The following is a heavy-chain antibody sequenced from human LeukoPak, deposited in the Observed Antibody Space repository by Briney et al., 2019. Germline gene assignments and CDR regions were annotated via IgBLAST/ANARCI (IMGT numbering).Heavy chain of an antibody. J-gene: IGHJ5*02. CDR2: IHSNGYA. Sequence: SETLSLTCTVSGGSISGYYWSWIRQPPGQGLEWIAYIHSNGYANYNPSLKSRVTISVDTSKNQFSLKGTSVTAADTAMYYCTKREGPMSGSYDYFDPWGQGTLVTVS. D-gene: IGHD1-26*01. V-gene: IGHV4-4*09. CDR1: GGSISGYY. CDR3: TKREGPMSGSYDYFDP.